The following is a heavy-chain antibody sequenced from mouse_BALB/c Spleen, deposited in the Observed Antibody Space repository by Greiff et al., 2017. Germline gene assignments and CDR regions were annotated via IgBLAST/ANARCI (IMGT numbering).Heavy chain of an antibody. Sequence: EVQVVELGADLVKPGASAKFSCTASGFNIKDTYMHWVKQRPEQGREWIGRIDPANGNTKYDPKFRGKATITADTSSNTAYLQLSSLTSEDTAVYYCASTAMDYWGQGTSVTVSS. CDR3: ASTAMDY. J-gene: IGHJ4*01. CDR2: IDPANGNT. CDR1: GFNIKDTY. V-gene: IGHV14-3*02.